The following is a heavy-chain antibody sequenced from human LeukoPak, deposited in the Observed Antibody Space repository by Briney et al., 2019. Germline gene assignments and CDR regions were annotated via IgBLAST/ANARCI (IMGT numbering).Heavy chain of an antibody. D-gene: IGHD5-24*01. CDR1: GGSISSSNW. CDR3: ARGGGWLRAYYYYYYMDV. Sequence: ETLSLTCAVSGGSISSSNWWSWVRQPPGKGLEWIGEIYHSGSTNYNPSLKSRVTISVDTSKNQFSLKLSSVTAADTAVYYCARGGGWLRAYYYYYYMDVWGKGTTVTVSS. V-gene: IGHV4-4*02. J-gene: IGHJ6*03. CDR2: IYHSGST.